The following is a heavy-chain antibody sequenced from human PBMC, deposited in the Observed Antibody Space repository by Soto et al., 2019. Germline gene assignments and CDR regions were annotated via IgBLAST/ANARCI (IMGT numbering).Heavy chain of an antibody. D-gene: IGHD3-3*01. V-gene: IGHV4-59*01. CDR3: ARGKVLRFLEWLLSPDWFDP. CDR2: IYYSGSA. Sequence: SETLSLTCTVSGGSISSYYWSWIRQPPGKGQEWIGYIYYSGSANYNPSLKSRVTISVDTSKNQFSLKLSSVTAADTAVYYCARGKVLRFLEWLLSPDWFDPWGQGTLVTVSS. CDR1: GGSISSYY. J-gene: IGHJ5*02.